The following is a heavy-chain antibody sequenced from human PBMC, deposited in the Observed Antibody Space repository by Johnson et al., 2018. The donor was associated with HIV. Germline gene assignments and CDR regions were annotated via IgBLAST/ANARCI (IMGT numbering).Heavy chain of an antibody. J-gene: IGHJ3*02. CDR2: INWNGGSI. CDR1: GFTFDDHG. V-gene: IGHV3-20*04. Sequence: VQLVESGGGVVQPGGSLRLSCAASGFTFDDHGMTWVRQAPGKGLEWVSGINWNGGSIGYADSVKGLFTISRENAKNSLYLQMNSLRGEDTAVYYCAKVHSSSSNGFDIWGQGTMVTVSS. CDR3: AKVHSSSSNGFDI. D-gene: IGHD6-6*01.